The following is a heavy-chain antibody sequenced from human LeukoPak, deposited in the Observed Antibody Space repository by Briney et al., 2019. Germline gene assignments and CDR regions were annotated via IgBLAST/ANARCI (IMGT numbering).Heavy chain of an antibody. CDR1: GGTFSSYA. CDR3: ARGYCSSTSCYESNWFDP. Sequence: SVKVSCKASGGTFSSYAISWVRQAPGQGLEWMGGIIPIFGTANYALKFQGRVTITADESTSTAYMELSSLRSEDTAVYYCARGYCSSTSCYESNWFDPWGQGTLVTVSS. D-gene: IGHD2-2*01. V-gene: IGHV1-69*01. CDR2: IIPIFGTA. J-gene: IGHJ5*02.